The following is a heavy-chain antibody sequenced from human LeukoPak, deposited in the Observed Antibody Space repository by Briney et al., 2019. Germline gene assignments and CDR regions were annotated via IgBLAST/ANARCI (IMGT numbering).Heavy chain of an antibody. CDR3: ARSMTTVPAWFDP. J-gene: IGHJ5*02. V-gene: IGHV4-59*01. D-gene: IGHD4-17*01. Sequence: SETLSLTCTVSGGSISSYYWSWIRQPPGKGLEWIGYIYYSGTTNYNPSLKSRVTISVDTSKNQFSLKLSSVTAADTAVYYCARSMTTVPAWFDPWGQGTLVTVSS. CDR2: IYYSGTT. CDR1: GGSISSYY.